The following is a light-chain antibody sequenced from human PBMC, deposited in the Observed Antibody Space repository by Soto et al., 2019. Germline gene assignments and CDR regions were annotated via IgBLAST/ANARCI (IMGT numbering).Light chain of an antibody. Sequence: EIVLTQSPGTLSLSTGETATLSSRASQSVILNLAWYRPTPCQASWLLISGASSRATGIPDRFSGSGSETDFTLTISSLEPEDFALYYCQQYGGSPITFGQRTRLDVK. J-gene: IGKJ5*01. CDR1: QSVILN. CDR3: QQYGGSPIT. CDR2: GAS. V-gene: IGKV3-20*01.